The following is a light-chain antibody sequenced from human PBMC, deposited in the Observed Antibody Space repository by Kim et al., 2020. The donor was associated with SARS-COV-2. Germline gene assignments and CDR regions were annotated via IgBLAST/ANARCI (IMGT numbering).Light chain of an antibody. J-gene: IGLJ2*01. Sequence: NFILTQPHSVSESPGKTVTISCTRSSGSIDDNYVQWYQQRPGGVPTTVIYEDDQRPSGVSDRFSGSIDNSSNSASLTISGLRTEDEADYYCQSYNRDNVIFGGGTQLTVL. CDR3: QSYNRDNVI. V-gene: IGLV6-57*04. CDR1: SGSIDDNY. CDR2: EDD.